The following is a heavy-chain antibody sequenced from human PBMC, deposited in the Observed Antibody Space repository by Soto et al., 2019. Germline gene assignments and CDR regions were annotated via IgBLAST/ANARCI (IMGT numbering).Heavy chain of an antibody. CDR2: TYYRSKWYN. CDR1: GDSVSSNSAA. D-gene: IGHD7-27*01. Sequence: KQSQTLSLTCAISGDSVSSNSAAWNWIRQSPSRGLEWLGRTYYRSKWYNDYAVSVKSRITINPDTSKNQFSLQLNSVTPEDTAVYYCARVLLANWDQLDAFDIWGQGTMVTVSS. J-gene: IGHJ3*02. CDR3: ARVLLANWDQLDAFDI. V-gene: IGHV6-1*01.